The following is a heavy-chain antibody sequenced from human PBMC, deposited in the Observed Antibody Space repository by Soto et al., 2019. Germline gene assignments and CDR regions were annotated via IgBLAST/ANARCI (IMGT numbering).Heavy chain of an antibody. CDR3: ARRSSGWYFAY. V-gene: IGHV3-23*01. CDR1: GFTFSSYA. CDR2: ISGSGGST. D-gene: IGHD6-19*01. J-gene: IGHJ4*02. Sequence: EVQVLESGGGLVQPGGSLRLSCAASGFTFSSYAMNWVRQAPGKGLEWVSVISGSGGSTYYADSVKGRFTISRDNAKNTLSLPMNSLRADDTAVYYCARRSSGWYFAYWGQGTLVTVSS.